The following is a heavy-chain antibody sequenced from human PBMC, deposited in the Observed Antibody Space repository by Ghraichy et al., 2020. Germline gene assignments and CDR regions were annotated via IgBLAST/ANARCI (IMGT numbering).Heavy chain of an antibody. CDR3: TRGFEYCGGGSCYTEFDY. CDR2: IRSKANNYAT. V-gene: IGHV3-73*01. D-gene: IGHD2-15*01. J-gene: IGHJ4*02. Sequence: KVSCAASGFTFSGSAMHWVRQASGKGLEWVGRIRSKANNYATAYAASVKGRFTISRDDSRDTAYLQMNSLKTEDTAVYYCTRGFEYCGGGSCYTEFDYWGQGTLVTVSS. CDR1: GFTFSGSA.